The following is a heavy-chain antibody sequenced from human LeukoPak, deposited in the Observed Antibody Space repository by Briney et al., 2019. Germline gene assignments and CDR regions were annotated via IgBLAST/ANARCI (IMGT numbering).Heavy chain of an antibody. CDR3: AKGLLTNYYYYGMDV. Sequence: SVKVSCKASGGTFSSYAISWVRQAPGQGLEWMGGIIPIFGTANYAQKFQGRVTITADESTSTAYMELSSLRSEDTAVYYCAKGLLTNYYYYGMDVWGQGTTVTVSS. J-gene: IGHJ6*02. D-gene: IGHD2-15*01. V-gene: IGHV1-69*01. CDR1: GGTFSSYA. CDR2: IIPIFGTA.